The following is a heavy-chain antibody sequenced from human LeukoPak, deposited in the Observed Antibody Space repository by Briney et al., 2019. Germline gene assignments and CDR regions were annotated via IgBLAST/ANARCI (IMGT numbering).Heavy chain of an antibody. CDR2: ISWNSGSI. J-gene: IGHJ4*02. Sequence: PGGSLRLSCAASGFTFDDYAMHWVRHAPGKGLEWVSGISWNSGSIGYADSVKGRFTTSRDNAKNSLYLQMNSLRAEDTALYYCAKGRMVRGVIGWARFDYWGQGTLVTVSS. D-gene: IGHD3-10*01. CDR3: AKGRMVRGVIGWARFDY. CDR1: GFTFDDYA. V-gene: IGHV3-9*01.